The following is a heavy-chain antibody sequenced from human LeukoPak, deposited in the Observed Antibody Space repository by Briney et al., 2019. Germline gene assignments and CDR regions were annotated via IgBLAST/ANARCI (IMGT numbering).Heavy chain of an antibody. Sequence: SETLSLTCTVSGGSISSSSYYWGWIRQPPGKGLEWIGSIYYSGGTYYNPSLKSRVTISVDTSKNQFSLRLSSVTAADTAVYYCARQGSSNWNYYSDYWGQGTLVTVSS. J-gene: IGHJ4*02. CDR1: GGSISSSSYY. CDR3: ARQGSSNWNYYSDY. V-gene: IGHV4-39*01. D-gene: IGHD6-13*01. CDR2: IYYSGGT.